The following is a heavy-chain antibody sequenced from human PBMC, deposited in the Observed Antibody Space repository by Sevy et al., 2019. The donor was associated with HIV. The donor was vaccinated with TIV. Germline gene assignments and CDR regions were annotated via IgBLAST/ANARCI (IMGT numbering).Heavy chain of an antibody. J-gene: IGHJ1*01. Sequence: GGSLRLSCAASGFPFSNYNMNWVRQTPGRGLEWVSYISRRSTTIYYADSVKGRFTISRDNFQNSLFLQMNSLRPEDTAVYYCALERLSSDVAEYFQNWGQGTLVTVSS. CDR3: ALERLSSDVAEYFQN. D-gene: IGHD1-1*01. CDR2: ISRRSTTI. V-gene: IGHV3-48*01. CDR1: GFPFSNYN.